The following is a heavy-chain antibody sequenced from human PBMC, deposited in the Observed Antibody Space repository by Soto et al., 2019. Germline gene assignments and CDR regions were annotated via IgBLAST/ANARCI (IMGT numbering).Heavy chain of an antibody. CDR3: VREGTKTLRDWCDP. Sequence: ESLSLSCTACGAAVSVLYWSWGRKSAGKGLEWIGRIDATGTTDYNPSLKSRVMMSVDTSKKQFSLKLRSVTAADTAVYYRVREGTKTLRDWCDPWGQGISVTV. J-gene: IGHJ5*02. CDR1: GAAVSVLY. D-gene: IGHD1-1*01. CDR2: IDATGTT. V-gene: IGHV4-4*07.